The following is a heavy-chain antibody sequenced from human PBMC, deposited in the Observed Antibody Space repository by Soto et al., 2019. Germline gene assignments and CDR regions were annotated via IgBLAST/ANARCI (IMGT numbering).Heavy chain of an antibody. CDR3: AREIGITWPIDY. CDR1: GFTFNNYR. V-gene: IGHV3-74*01. Sequence: EVQLVESGGSLVQPGGSLRLSCAVSGFTFNNYRMHWVRQTPGKGLVWVSRINSDGSSTSYADFVKGRFTISRDNAKNTLYLQMNSLRGEDTAVYYCAREIGITWPIDYWGQGTLVTVSS. J-gene: IGHJ4*02. CDR2: INSDGSST.